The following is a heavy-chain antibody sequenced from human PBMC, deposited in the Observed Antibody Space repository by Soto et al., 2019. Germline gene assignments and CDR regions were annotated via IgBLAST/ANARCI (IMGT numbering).Heavy chain of an antibody. D-gene: IGHD2-2*01. CDR1: GYSFTTYW. J-gene: IGHJ3*02. V-gene: IGHV5-51*01. CDR2: IYPRDSDT. CDR3: ARHYGQHDAFDI. Sequence: GESLKISCKGSGYSFTTYWIGWVRQMRGKALEWMVIIYPRDSDTKYSPSFQGLVTISADKSITTAYLQWNSLKASDTAMYYCARHYGQHDAFDIWGQGTMVTVSS.